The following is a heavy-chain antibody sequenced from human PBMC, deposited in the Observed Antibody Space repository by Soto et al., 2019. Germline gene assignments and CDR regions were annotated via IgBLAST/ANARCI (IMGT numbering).Heavy chain of an antibody. V-gene: IGHV4-31*02. CDR2: IYYSGST. Sequence: LRLSCAASGFTFSTYGMNWVRQHPGKGLEWIGYIYYSGSTYYNPSLKSRVTISVDTSKNQFSLKLSSVTAADTAVYYGARSVFPWGQGTLVTVSS. CDR3: ARSVFP. J-gene: IGHJ5*02. CDR1: GFTFSTYG.